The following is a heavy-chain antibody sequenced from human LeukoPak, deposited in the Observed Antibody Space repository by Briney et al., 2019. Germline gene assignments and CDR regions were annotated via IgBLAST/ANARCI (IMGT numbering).Heavy chain of an antibody. CDR1: GITLSTYG. CDR3: AKRGVVIRVILVGFHKEAYYFDS. D-gene: IGHD3-22*01. J-gene: IGHJ4*02. Sequence: GGSLRVSCAVSGITLSTYGMSWGRQAPGEGLEWVAGLSDSGGRTNYADSVKGWFTISRDNPNNTLYLQMNSLRAEDTAVYFCAKRGVVIRVILVGFHKEAYYFDSWGQGALVTVSS. V-gene: IGHV3-23*01. CDR2: LSDSGGRT.